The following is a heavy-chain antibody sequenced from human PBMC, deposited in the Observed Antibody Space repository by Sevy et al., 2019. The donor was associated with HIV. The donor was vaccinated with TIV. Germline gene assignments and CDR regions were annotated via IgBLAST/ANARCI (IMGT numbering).Heavy chain of an antibody. CDR1: GFPFSRHG. V-gene: IGHV3-30*18. CDR2: ISEDGSEK. Sequence: GGSLRLSCAASGFPFSRHGMHWVRQSPGKGLQWVAVISEDGSEKQYADSVKGRFTISRDNSKETVYLQMSSLRLEDTAVYYCANSRGRYSGSSWLYYYYALDVWGQGTTVTVSS. CDR3: ANSRGRYSGSSWLYYYYALDV. J-gene: IGHJ6*02. D-gene: IGHD5-12*01.